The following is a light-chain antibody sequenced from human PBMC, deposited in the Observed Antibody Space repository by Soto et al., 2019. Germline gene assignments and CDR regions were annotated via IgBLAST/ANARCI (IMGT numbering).Light chain of an antibody. CDR2: DAS. J-gene: IGKJ1*01. CDR3: QQYDTYPLT. CDR1: QNIDSC. Sequence: DIQMAQSPSTLSASLGDRVTITCRASQNIDSCLAWYQHKPGKAAKVLIYDASSLETGVPSRFSGSGSGTEFSLTISSLRPDDFATYYCQQYDTYPLTFGQGTKVEIK. V-gene: IGKV1-5*01.